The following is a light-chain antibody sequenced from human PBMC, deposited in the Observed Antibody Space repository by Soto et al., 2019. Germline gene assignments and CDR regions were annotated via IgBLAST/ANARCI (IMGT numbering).Light chain of an antibody. V-gene: IGKV1-5*01. CDR1: QTTNTW. J-gene: IGKJ2*01. Sequence: DIQMTQFPSTLSASVGDRVTITCRASQTTNTWLAWYQQKPGTAPKLLIYDASSLEGGVPSRFSASGSGTEFTLTISSMQPDELATYDCQQYISYPYTFGQWTKVEIK. CDR3: QQYISYPYT. CDR2: DAS.